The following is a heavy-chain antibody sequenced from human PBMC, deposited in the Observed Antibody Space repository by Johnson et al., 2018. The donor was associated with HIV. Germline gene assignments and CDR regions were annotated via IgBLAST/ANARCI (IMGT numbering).Heavy chain of an antibody. CDR1: GFTVSSNY. Sequence: VQLVESGGGLVQPGGSLRLSCAASGFTVSSNYMSWVRQAPGKRLEWVSVIYSGGTTYNADSVKGRFTISRDNSKNTLYLQMNSLRADDTAVYYCARWSGGIVGAQDIWGQGTMVTVSS. V-gene: IGHV3-66*02. CDR2: IYSGGTT. D-gene: IGHD1-26*01. CDR3: ARWSGGIVGAQDI. J-gene: IGHJ3*02.